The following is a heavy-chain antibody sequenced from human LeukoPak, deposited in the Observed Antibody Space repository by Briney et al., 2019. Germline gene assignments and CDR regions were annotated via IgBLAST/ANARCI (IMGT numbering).Heavy chain of an antibody. J-gene: IGHJ4*02. Sequence: GGSLRLSCAASGFTFSSYAMSWVRQAPGKGLEWVSVISGGGTTDYADSVKGRFTISRDNSKNTLYLQMNSLRAEDTAVYYCAKDGVATGLTHFDYWGQGTLVTVSS. CDR3: AKDGVATGLTHFDY. CDR2: ISGGGTT. V-gene: IGHV3-23*01. D-gene: IGHD5-12*01. CDR1: GFTFSSYA.